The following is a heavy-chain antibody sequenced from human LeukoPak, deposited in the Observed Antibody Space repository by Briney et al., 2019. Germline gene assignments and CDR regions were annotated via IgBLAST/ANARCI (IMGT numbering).Heavy chain of an antibody. CDR3: ARMGYDFWSGYSYYFDY. CDR1: GYTFTSYG. Sequence: ASVKVSCKASGYTFTSYGISWVRQAPGQGLEWMGWISAYNGNTNYAQKLQGRVTMTTDTSTSTAYMELSSLRSEDTAVYYCARMGYDFWSGYSYYFDYWGRGTLVTVSS. CDR2: ISAYNGNT. V-gene: IGHV1-18*01. J-gene: IGHJ4*02. D-gene: IGHD3-3*01.